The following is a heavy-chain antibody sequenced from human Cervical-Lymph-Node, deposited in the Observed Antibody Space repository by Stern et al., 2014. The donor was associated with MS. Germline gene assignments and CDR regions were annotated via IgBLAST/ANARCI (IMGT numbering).Heavy chain of an antibody. CDR1: GGSISSSSYY. J-gene: IGHJ5*02. D-gene: IGHD3-22*01. CDR3: ARWAYSSGWYNWFDP. V-gene: IGHV4-39*01. CDR2: IYYSGST. Sequence: QLQLQESGPGLVKPSETLSLTCTVSGGSISSSSYYWGWIRQPPGKGLEWIGSIYYSGSTYYNPSLKSRVTISVDTSQKQFSLKLSSWTAADTAVYYCARWAYSSGWYNWFDPWGQGTLVTVSS.